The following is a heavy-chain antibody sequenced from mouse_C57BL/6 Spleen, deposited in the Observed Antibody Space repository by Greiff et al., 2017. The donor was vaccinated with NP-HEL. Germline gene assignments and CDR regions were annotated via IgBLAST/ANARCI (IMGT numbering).Heavy chain of an antibody. CDR1: GYTFTDYY. J-gene: IGHJ2*01. V-gene: IGHV1-26*01. CDR3: AREANWDDY. Sequence: VQLQQSGPELVKPGASVKISCKASGYTFTDYYMNWVKQSHGKSLEWIGDINPNNGGTSYNQKFKGKATLTVDKSSSTAYMELRSLTSEDSAVYYCAREANWDDYWGQGTTLTVSS. D-gene: IGHD4-1*01. CDR2: INPNNGGT.